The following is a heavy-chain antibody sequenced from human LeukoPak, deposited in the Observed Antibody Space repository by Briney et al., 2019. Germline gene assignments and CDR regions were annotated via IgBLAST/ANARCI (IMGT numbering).Heavy chain of an antibody. CDR2: IYFTGTT. V-gene: IGHV4-59*12. Sequence: SETLSLTCTVSGASITNYYWSWVRQPPGKALECIGYIYFTGTTNYNPSLKSRVTISVDMSKNQVSLKLSSVTAADTAVYYCARDRSGSYSTHAFDIWGQGTMVTVSS. J-gene: IGHJ3*02. CDR3: ARDRSGSYSTHAFDI. D-gene: IGHD1-26*01. CDR1: GASITNYY.